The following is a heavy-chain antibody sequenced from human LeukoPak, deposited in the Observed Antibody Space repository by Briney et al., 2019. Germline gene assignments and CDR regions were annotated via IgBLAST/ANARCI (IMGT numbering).Heavy chain of an antibody. CDR2: INSNTGNP. D-gene: IGHD1-1*01. CDR3: AREFSSLGWNFISRYGMDV. J-gene: IGHJ6*02. Sequence: ASVKVSCKASGYTFTSYAMNWVRQAPGQGLEWMGWINSNTGNPTYAQGFTGRFVFSLDTSVSTAYLQISSLKAEDTAVYYCAREFSSLGWNFISRYGMDVWGQGTAVTVSS. CDR1: GYTFTSYA. V-gene: IGHV7-4-1*02.